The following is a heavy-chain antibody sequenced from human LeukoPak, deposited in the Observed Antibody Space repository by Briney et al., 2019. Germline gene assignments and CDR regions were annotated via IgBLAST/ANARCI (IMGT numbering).Heavy chain of an antibody. D-gene: IGHD3-10*01. CDR1: GFTFDSFA. CDR2: ISGSGSST. J-gene: IGHJ4*02. CDR3: ARDRGAGSYN. Sequence: GESLRLSFAACGFTFDSFAMTWVRPAPGQFLEWVSGISGSGSSTYYANSVKGRFTVSRDNSKNTLYLQMNSLRAEDTAVYYCARDRGAGSYNWGQGTLVTVSS. V-gene: IGHV3-23*01.